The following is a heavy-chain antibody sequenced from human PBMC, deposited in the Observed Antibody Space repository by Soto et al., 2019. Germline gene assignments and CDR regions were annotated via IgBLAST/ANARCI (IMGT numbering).Heavy chain of an antibody. J-gene: IGHJ6*02. Sequence: LRLSCAASGFTFSSYGMHWVRQAPGKGLEWVAVIWYDGSNKYYADSVKGRFTISRDNSKNTLYLQMNSLRAEDTAVYYCAREDIVVVPAPRSYYFYGMDVWGQAPTVTVS. V-gene: IGHV3-33*01. CDR1: GFTFSSYG. CDR3: AREDIVVVPAPRSYYFYGMDV. CDR2: IWYDGSNK. D-gene: IGHD2-2*01.